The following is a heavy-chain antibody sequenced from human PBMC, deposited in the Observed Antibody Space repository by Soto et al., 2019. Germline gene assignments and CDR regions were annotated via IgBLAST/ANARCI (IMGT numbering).Heavy chain of an antibody. CDR3: ARVGESKYRNLYYYYYYGMDV. Sequence: SETLSLTCAVSCGSISSSNWWSWVRQPPGKGLEWIGEIYHSGSTNYNPSLKSRVTISVDKPKNQFSLKLSSVTAADTAVYYCARVGESKYRNLYYYYYYGMDVWGQGTTVTVSS. CDR1: CGSISSSNW. D-gene: IGHD1-26*01. J-gene: IGHJ6*02. CDR2: IYHSGST. V-gene: IGHV4-4*02.